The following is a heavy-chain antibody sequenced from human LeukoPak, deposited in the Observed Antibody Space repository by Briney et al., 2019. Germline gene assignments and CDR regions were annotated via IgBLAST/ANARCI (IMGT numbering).Heavy chain of an antibody. Sequence: GGSLRLSCAASGFTFSTYSMQWGRQAPGKGLEWVSSISSSSSYIYYADSVKGRFTISRDNAKNSLYLQMNSLRGEDTAVYYCARDWGGYCSGGSCYPGYWGQGTLVTVSS. J-gene: IGHJ4*02. D-gene: IGHD2-15*01. CDR1: GFTFSTYS. CDR2: ISSSSSYI. CDR3: ARDWGGYCSGGSCYPGY. V-gene: IGHV3-21*01.